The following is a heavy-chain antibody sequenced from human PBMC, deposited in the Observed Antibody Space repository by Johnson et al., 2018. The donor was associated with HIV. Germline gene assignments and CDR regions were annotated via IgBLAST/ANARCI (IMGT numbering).Heavy chain of an antibody. CDR3: AGWRGIVEWLGEAFDI. J-gene: IGHJ3*02. D-gene: IGHD3-3*01. CDR1: GFTFSSYA. CDR2: IYSGGGT. V-gene: IGHV3-53*01. Sequence: VQLVESGGGLIQPGRSLRLSCAASGFTFSSYAMHWVRQAPGRGLEWVSVIYSGGGTYYADSVKGRFTISRDNSKNTLYFQMNSLRAEDTAVYYCAGWRGIVEWLGEAFDIWGQGTMVTVSS.